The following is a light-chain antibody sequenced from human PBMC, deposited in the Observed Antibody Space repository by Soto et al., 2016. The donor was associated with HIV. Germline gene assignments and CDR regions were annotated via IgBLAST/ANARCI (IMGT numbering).Light chain of an antibody. CDR3: QQYNSFWS. CDR2: LAS. V-gene: IGKV1-9*01. CDR1: QDINNY. Sequence: DIQLTQSPSFLSASMGDRVTITCRASQDINNYLAWYQQKPGKAPKLLISLASTLQSGVPSRFSGSGSGTQFTLTVSSLQPDDFATYYCQQYNSFWSFGQGTKVEI. J-gene: IGKJ1*01.